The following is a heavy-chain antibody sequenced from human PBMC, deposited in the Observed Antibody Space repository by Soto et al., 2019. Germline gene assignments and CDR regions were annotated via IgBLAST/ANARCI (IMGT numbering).Heavy chain of an antibody. CDR3: AKGGYCSSTSCYVEMAVDY. CDR2: ISGSGGST. Sequence: EVQLLESGGGLVQPGGSLRLSCAASGFTFSSYAMSWVRQAPGKGLEWVSAISGSGGSTYYADSVKGRFTISRDNSKNTLYLQMNSLRAEDTDVYYCAKGGYCSSTSCYVEMAVDYWGQGTLVTVSS. V-gene: IGHV3-23*01. D-gene: IGHD2-2*01. J-gene: IGHJ4*02. CDR1: GFTFSSYA.